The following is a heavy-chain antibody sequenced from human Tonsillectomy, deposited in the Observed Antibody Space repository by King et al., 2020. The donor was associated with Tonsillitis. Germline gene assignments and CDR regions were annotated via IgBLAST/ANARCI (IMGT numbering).Heavy chain of an antibody. D-gene: IGHD6-13*01. J-gene: IGHJ2*01. CDR2: IHYSGST. V-gene: IGHV4-59*01. CDR1: GGSISSDY. Sequence: HVQLQESGPGLVKPSETLSLTCTVSGGSISSDYWSWIRQPPGKGLEWIGYIHYSGSTNSNPSLQSRVTISIHTSKNRFSLKLTSVTAADTAVYYCARVHSSTYWYFNLWGRGTLVTVSS. CDR3: ARVHSSTYWYFNL.